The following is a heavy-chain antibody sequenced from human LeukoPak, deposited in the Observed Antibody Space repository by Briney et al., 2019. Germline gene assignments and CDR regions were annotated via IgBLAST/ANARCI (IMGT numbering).Heavy chain of an antibody. Sequence: GGSLRLSCAASGFTFSTYTLTWVRQAPGKGPEWVSAINTGGGTNYPDSVKGRFTVSRDNSKNALYLQMNSLRAEDTAVYYCARGQPISMITGPYFDYWGQGTLVTFSS. CDR1: GFTFSTYT. J-gene: IGHJ4*02. CDR3: ARGQPISMITGPYFDY. D-gene: IGHD3-22*01. CDR2: INTGGGT. V-gene: IGHV3-23*01.